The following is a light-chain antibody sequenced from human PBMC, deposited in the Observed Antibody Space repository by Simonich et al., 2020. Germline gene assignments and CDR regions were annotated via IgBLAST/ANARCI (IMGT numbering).Light chain of an antibody. CDR2: LNSDGSH. CDR1: SGHSSYA. J-gene: IGLJ2*01. Sequence: QLVLTQSPSASASLGASVKLTCTLRSGHSSYAIAWHQQQPEKGPRYLMKLNSDGSHSKGDGIPDRFSGSSSGAERYRTISSLQSEDDADYYCQTWGTGIVVFGGGTKLTVL. CDR3: QTWGTGIVV. V-gene: IGLV4-69*01.